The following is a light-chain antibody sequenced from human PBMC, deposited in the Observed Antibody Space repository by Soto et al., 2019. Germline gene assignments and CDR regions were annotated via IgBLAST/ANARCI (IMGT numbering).Light chain of an antibody. CDR1: QGIRND. J-gene: IGKJ3*01. Sequence: AIQMTQSPCSLSASVGDRVTITCRASQGIRNDLGWYQQKPGKAPKLLIYAASSLQSGVPSRFSGSGSGTDFTLTIISLQPEDFATYYCLQDYNYPLTFGPGTKVDIK. V-gene: IGKV1-6*01. CDR2: AAS. CDR3: LQDYNYPLT.